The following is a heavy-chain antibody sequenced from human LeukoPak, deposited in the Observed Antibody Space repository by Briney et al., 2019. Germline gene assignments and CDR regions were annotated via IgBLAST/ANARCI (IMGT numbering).Heavy chain of an antibody. J-gene: IGHJ4*02. D-gene: IGHD1-26*01. CDR1: GGSLSSYY. CDR3: ARSGSYAGFFDY. CDR2: IYYTGST. Sequence: SETLSLTCTVSGGSLSSYYWSWIRQPPGKGLEWIGYIYYTGSTNCNPSLKSRVTISIDTSKNQFSLNLSSVTAADTAVYYCARSGSYAGFFDYWGQETLVTVSS. V-gene: IGHV4-59*08.